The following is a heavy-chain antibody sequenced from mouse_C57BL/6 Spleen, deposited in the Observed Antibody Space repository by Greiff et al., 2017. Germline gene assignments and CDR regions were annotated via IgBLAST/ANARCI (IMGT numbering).Heavy chain of an antibody. CDR2: ISYDGSN. D-gene: IGHD2-4*01. CDR3: ARDDYDYEGWFAY. CDR1: GYSITSGYY. J-gene: IGHJ3*01. Sequence: EVKLVESGPGLVKPSQSLSLTCSVTGYSITSGYYWNWIRQFPGNKLEWMGYISYDGSNNYNPSLKNRISITRDTSKNQFFLKLNSVTTEDTATYYCARDDYDYEGWFAYWGQGTLVTVSA. V-gene: IGHV3-6*01.